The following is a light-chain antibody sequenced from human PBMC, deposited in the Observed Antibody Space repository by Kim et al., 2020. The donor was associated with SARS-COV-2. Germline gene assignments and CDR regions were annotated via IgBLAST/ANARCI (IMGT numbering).Light chain of an antibody. Sequence: ITISCNGTSSDVGDYKYVSWYQQHPGKSPKLFIYAVNDRPSGISSRFSGSKSGNTASLTISGLQAEDEAHYYCSSYTRSNNLYVIFGGGTQLTVL. CDR3: SSYTRSNNLYVI. CDR1: SSDVGDYKY. CDR2: AVN. V-gene: IGLV2-14*03. J-gene: IGLJ2*01.